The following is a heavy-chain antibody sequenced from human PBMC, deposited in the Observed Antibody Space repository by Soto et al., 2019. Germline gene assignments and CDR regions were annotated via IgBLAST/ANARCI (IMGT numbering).Heavy chain of an antibody. CDR1: GCSISSYF. CDR3: SRDGASSSWHGMDV. CDR2: IDYSGRT. J-gene: IGHJ6*02. Sequence: PSETLSLTCTFSGCSISSYFWSWIRQPPGKGLEWIGYIDYSGRTNYNPSLKSRVSISVDTSKNQFSLMLNSVTAADTAMYYCSRDGASSSWHGMDVWGQGTTVTVSS. V-gene: IGHV4-59*01. D-gene: IGHD6-19*01.